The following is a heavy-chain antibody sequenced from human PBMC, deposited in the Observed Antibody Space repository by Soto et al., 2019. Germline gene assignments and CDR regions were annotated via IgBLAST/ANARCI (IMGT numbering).Heavy chain of an antibody. CDR3: AKAPNSSSWTLFPEY. Sequence: GGSLRLSCVFSVFTFSSYGMHCVRHSPGKGLEWVAVISFDGVNKFYTDSVKGRFTISRDNSKNTLYLQLNSLRAEDTAVYYCAKAPNSSSWTLFPEYWGQGTLVTVSS. CDR2: ISFDGVNK. J-gene: IGHJ4*02. CDR1: VFTFSSYG. V-gene: IGHV3-30*18. D-gene: IGHD6-13*01.